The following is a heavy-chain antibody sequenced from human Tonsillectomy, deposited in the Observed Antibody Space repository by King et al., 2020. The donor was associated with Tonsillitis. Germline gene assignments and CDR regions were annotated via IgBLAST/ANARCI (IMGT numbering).Heavy chain of an antibody. Sequence: LQLQESGPGLVKPSETLSLTCTVSGGSISSSSYYWGWIRQPPGKGLAWIGSIYYSGSTYYNPSLKSRVTISVDTSKNQISLKLSSVTAADTAVYYCASPYSGSYFDPFDIWGQGTMVTVSS. CDR1: GGSISSSSYY. J-gene: IGHJ3*02. CDR2: IYYSGST. CDR3: ASPYSGSYFDPFDI. V-gene: IGHV4-39*07. D-gene: IGHD1-26*01.